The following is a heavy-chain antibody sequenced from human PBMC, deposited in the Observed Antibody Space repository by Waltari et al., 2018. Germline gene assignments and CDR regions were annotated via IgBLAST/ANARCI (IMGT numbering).Heavy chain of an antibody. CDR2: FEPEDGET. CDR3: ATRRSSSLGGDYYYGMDV. J-gene: IGHJ6*02. V-gene: IGHV1-24*01. CDR1: GSTLTELS. Sequence: QVQLVQSGAEVKEPGASVTVSCQVSGSTLTELSMPWVTQAPGTGLEWMGGFEPEDGETIYAQKFQGRVTMTEDTSTDTAYMELSSLRSEDTAVYYCATRRSSSLGGDYYYGMDVWGQGTTVTVSS. D-gene: IGHD6-13*01.